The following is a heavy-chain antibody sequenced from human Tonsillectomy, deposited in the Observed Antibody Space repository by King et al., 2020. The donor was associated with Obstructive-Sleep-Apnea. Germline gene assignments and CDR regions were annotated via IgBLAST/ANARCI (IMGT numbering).Heavy chain of an antibody. Sequence: ITLQESGPTLVKPPQTLTLTCIFSGFSLNTSGVGVGWIRQPPGKALEWLVLIYWDDDKRYSPSLKSRLTITKDTSKNQAVLTMTNMDPVDTATYYCVHRGSGYSYGSSGVYFDYWGQGTLVTVSS. CDR2: IYWDDDK. D-gene: IGHD5-18*01. CDR3: VHRGSGYSYGSSGVYFDY. CDR1: GFSLNTSGVG. J-gene: IGHJ4*02. V-gene: IGHV2-5*02.